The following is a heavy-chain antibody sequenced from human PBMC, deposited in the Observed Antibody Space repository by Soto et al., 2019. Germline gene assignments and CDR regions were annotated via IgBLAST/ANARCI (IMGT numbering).Heavy chain of an antibody. V-gene: IGHV3-15*01. J-gene: IGHJ4*02. Sequence: GGSLRLSYAACGFIFSNAWMSWVRQAPGKGLEWVGRIKSKADGGTTNYAAPVKGRFNISRDGSKNTLYLQMNGLKTEDTAVYYCTTGWSSKDYWGQGTLVTVSS. CDR2: IKSKADGGTT. CDR3: TTGWSSKDY. CDR1: GFIFSNAW. D-gene: IGHD3-3*01.